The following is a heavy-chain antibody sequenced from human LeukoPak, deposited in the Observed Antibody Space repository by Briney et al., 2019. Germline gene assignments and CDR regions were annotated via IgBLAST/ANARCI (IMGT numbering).Heavy chain of an antibody. J-gene: IGHJ4*02. CDR3: ASLSRGLAYCGGDCYYDY. CDR1: GGSISSSSYY. D-gene: IGHD2-21*01. Sequence: PSETLSLTCTVSGGSISSSSYYWGWIRQPPGKGLEWIGSIYYSGSTYYNPSLKSRVTISVDTSKNQFSLKLSSVTAADMAVYYCASLSRGLAYCGGDCYYDYWGQGTLVTVPS. V-gene: IGHV4-39*01. CDR2: IYYSGST.